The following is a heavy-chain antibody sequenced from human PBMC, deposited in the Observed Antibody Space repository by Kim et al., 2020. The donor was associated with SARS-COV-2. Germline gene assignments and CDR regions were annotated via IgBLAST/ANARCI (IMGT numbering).Heavy chain of an antibody. CDR2: MNPNSGNT. V-gene: IGHV1-8*01. Sequence: ASVKVSCKASGYTFTSYDINWVRQATGQGLEWMGWMNPNSGNTGYAQKFQGRFTMTRNTSISTAYMELSSLRSEDTAVYYCARGQKLLLWFGTHAFDYWGQRTLVTVAS. J-gene: IGHJ4*02. CDR1: GYTFTSYD. D-gene: IGHD3-10*01. CDR3: ARGQKLLLWFGTHAFDY.